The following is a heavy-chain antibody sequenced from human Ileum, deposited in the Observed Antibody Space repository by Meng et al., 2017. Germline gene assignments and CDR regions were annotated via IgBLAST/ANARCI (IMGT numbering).Heavy chain of an antibody. CDR1: GGSFNDYY. Sequence: QVHLNRGGGVLLKPSETLSLSVAVFGGSFNDYYWSWVRQSPGKGLEWIGQIHHSGRTNYKSSLERRVTISVDTSKSQFSLKLTSVTAADTAMYYCVRGPARETHDFDYWGQGALVTVSS. V-gene: IGHV4-34*01. J-gene: IGHJ4*02. CDR3: VRGPARETHDFDY. CDR2: IHHSGRT. D-gene: IGHD1-26*01.